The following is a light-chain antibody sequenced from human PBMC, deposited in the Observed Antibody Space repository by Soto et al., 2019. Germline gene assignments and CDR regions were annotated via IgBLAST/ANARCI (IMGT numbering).Light chain of an antibody. J-gene: IGLJ3*02. CDR2: EVS. CDR1: SSDVGGYNY. V-gene: IGLV2-14*01. Sequence: QSALTQPASVAWSPGQSITISCTGTSSDVGGYNYVSWYQQHPGKAPKLMIYEVSNRPSGVSNRFSASKSGNTASLTISGLQAEDKADYYYSSYTSRYTWVFGGGTKLTVL. CDR3: SSYTSRYTWV.